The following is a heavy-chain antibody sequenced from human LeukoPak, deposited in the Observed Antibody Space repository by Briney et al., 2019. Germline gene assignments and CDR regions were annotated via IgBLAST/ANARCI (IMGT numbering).Heavy chain of an antibody. V-gene: IGHV3-74*01. J-gene: IGHJ4*02. CDR3: ARGGGYDPFDY. Sequence: GGSLRLSCAASKFSFSAYWMHWVRQAPGKGLVWVSRINSDGSRTNYADSVKGRFTISRDNAKNTLYLQMNSLRAEDTAVYYCARGGGYDPFDYWGQGTLVTVSS. CDR1: KFSFSAYW. CDR2: INSDGSRT. D-gene: IGHD5-12*01.